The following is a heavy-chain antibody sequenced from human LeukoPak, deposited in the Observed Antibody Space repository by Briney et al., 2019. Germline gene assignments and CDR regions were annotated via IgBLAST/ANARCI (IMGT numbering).Heavy chain of an antibody. V-gene: IGHV4-30-2*01. CDR2: IYHSGST. CDR3: ARERGDYGGNSYSDY. Sequence: SETLSLTCTVSGGSISSGGYYWSWIRQPPGKGLEWIGYIYHSGSTYYNPSLKSRVTISVDRSKNQFSLKLSSVTAADTAVYYCARERGDYGGNSYSDYWGQGTLVTVSS. D-gene: IGHD4-23*01. CDR1: GGSISSGGYY. J-gene: IGHJ4*02.